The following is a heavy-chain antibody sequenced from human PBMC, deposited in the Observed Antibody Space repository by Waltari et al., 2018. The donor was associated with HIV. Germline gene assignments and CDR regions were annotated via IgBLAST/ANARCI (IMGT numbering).Heavy chain of an antibody. CDR2: IIPILGKA. J-gene: IGHJ5*02. V-gene: IGHV1-69*04. Sequence: QVQLVQSGAEVKKPGSSVKVSCKASGGTFSSYAISWVRPAPGQGLEWMGRIIPILGKANYGRKFQGRVTMTADKSTGTAYMELSSLRSEDTAVYYCARGPRNCSSTSCYIKTGWFDPWGQGTLVTVSS. D-gene: IGHD2-2*02. CDR3: ARGPRNCSSTSCYIKTGWFDP. CDR1: GGTFSSYA.